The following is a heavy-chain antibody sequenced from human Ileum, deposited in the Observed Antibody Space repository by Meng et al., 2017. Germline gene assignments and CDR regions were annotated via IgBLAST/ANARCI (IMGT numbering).Heavy chain of an antibody. CDR2: ISEESGRT. D-gene: IGHD2-21*01. CDR1: GASVGSRDW. V-gene: IGHV4-4*02. CDR3: VRNEGYSLGD. Sequence: VSVTAAGPGMVKRSVTLSLTGAVSGASVGSRDWWSWVRQPTGKGLEWIGEISEESGRTNYNPSLKSRVTISLDKSKNQFSLNLNSVTAADTAVYYCVRNEGYSLGDWGQGTLVTVSS. J-gene: IGHJ4*02.